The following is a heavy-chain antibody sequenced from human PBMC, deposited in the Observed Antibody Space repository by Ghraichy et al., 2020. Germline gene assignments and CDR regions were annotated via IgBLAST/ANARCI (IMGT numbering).Heavy chain of an antibody. Sequence: GESLRLSCAASGFTFSRYGMHWVRQAPGKGLEWVAVTSYDGNTKNYADSVKGRFTISRDNSKNTLYLQMNSLKPEDTAVFYCAKERDTSGYYSFRGDYYGMDVWGQGTTVTVPS. J-gene: IGHJ6*02. D-gene: IGHD3-22*01. CDR3: AKERDTSGYYSFRGDYYGMDV. V-gene: IGHV3-30*18. CDR1: GFTFSRYG. CDR2: TSYDGNTK.